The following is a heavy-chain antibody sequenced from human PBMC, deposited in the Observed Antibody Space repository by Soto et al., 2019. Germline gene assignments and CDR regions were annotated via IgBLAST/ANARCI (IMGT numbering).Heavy chain of an antibody. J-gene: IGHJ4*02. Sequence: EVQLVESGGGLVQPGRSLRLSCAASGFTFDDYAMHWVRQAPGKGLEWVSGISWNSGSIGYADSVKGRFTISRDNVKNSLYLQMNSLRAEDTALYYCAKAGQWLGQGNYFDYWGQGTLVTVSS. CDR2: ISWNSGSI. V-gene: IGHV3-9*01. D-gene: IGHD6-19*01. CDR1: GFTFDDYA. CDR3: AKAGQWLGQGNYFDY.